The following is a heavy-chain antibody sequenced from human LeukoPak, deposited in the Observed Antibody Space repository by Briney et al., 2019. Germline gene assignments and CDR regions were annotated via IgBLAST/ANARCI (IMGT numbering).Heavy chain of an antibody. CDR1: GFTFSSYA. Sequence: GGSLRLSCAASGFTFSSYAMHWVRQAPGKGLEWVAVISYDGSNKYYADSVKGRFTISRDNSKNTLYLQMNSLRAEDTAVYCCARDFFFCSSTSCRSAYYYYMDVWGKGTTVTVSS. V-gene: IGHV3-30*01. J-gene: IGHJ6*03. CDR2: ISYDGSNK. CDR3: ARDFFFCSSTSCRSAYYYYMDV. D-gene: IGHD2-2*01.